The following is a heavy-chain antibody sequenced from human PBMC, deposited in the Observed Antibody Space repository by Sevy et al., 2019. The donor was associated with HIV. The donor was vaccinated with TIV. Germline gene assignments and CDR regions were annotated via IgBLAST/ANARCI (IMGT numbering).Heavy chain of an antibody. CDR3: AREGVPAAIGLDY. CDR1: GFTFSSYG. Sequence: GGSLRLSCAASGFTFSSYGMHWVRQAPGKGLERVATIWYDGSKKYYADSVKGRLTISRDNSKNTLYMQMNSLRAEDTAVYFCAREGVPAAIGLDYWGQRTLVTVSS. CDR2: IWYDGSKK. V-gene: IGHV3-33*01. J-gene: IGHJ4*02. D-gene: IGHD2-2*01.